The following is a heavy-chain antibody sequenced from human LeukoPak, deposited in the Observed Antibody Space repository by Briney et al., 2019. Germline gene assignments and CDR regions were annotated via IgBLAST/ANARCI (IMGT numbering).Heavy chain of an antibody. V-gene: IGHV3-30*03. J-gene: IGHJ4*02. Sequence: GGSLRLSCAASGFSFSSYGMHWVRQAPGKGLEWVAVISYDGSNEYFADSVKGRFTVSRDNSKNTLYLQMNSLRPEDTAVYYCVRDLGGRSGHWGQGTLVTVSS. CDR1: GFSFSSYG. CDR3: VRDLGGRSGH. CDR2: ISYDGSNE. D-gene: IGHD1-26*01.